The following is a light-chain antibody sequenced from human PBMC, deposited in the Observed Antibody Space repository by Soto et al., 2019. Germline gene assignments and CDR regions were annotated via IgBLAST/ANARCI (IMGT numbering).Light chain of an antibody. CDR1: QGISSY. CDR2: AAS. V-gene: IGKV1-8*01. Sequence: RMTQSPSSLSASRGDRVTITSRASQGISSYLAWYQQKPGKAPKLLIYAASTLQSGVPSRFSGSGSETDFTLTLTCLQSEDFATYYCQQYYSYQITFRQGTRLEIK. CDR3: QQYYSYQIT. J-gene: IGKJ5*01.